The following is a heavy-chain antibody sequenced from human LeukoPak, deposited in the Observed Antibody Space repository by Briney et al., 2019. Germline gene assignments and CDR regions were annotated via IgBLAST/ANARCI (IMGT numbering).Heavy chain of an antibody. Sequence: ASVKVSCKASGYTFTSYDINWVRQATGQGLEWMGWMNPNSGNTGYAQKFQGRVTMTRNTSISTAYMELSSLRSEDTAVYYCARNVAVNYYYYYMDVWGKGTTVTDSS. CDR2: MNPNSGNT. V-gene: IGHV1-8*01. CDR3: ARNVAVNYYYYYMDV. J-gene: IGHJ6*03. CDR1: GYTFTSYD. D-gene: IGHD2-15*01.